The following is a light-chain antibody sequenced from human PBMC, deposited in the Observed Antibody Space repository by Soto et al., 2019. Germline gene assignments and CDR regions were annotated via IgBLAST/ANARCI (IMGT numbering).Light chain of an antibody. Sequence: QAVLSHPRSASGSPGHSVTISCTGTSSDVGRYNYISWYQQRPGKAPKLIIYEVSKRPSGVPDRLSGFKYGNTASLTVSGLQAEDEADYYCSSYAGNSRYVFGTGTKVTVL. V-gene: IGLV2-8*01. CDR3: SSYAGNSRYV. J-gene: IGLJ1*01. CDR1: SSDVGRYNY. CDR2: EVS.